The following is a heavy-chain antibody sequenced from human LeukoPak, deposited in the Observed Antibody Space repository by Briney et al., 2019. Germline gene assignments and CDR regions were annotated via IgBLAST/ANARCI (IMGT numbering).Heavy chain of an antibody. V-gene: IGHV3-66*01. CDR3: AKERNLEIAVAGTIFDY. D-gene: IGHD6-19*01. CDR1: GFSFTSYW. CDR2: IYSGGDT. Sequence: GGSLRLSCAASGFSFTSYWMHWVRQAPGKGLDWVSVIYSGGDTYYADAVKGRFTISRDNSKNMIYLEMTSLKAEDTAVYYCAKERNLEIAVAGTIFDYWGQGTLVTVSS. J-gene: IGHJ4*02.